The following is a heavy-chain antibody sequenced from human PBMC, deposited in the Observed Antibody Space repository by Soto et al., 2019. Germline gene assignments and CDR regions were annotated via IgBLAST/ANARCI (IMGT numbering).Heavy chain of an antibody. CDR3: ARGNGNYYYYGLDV. CDR1: GGFISHYY. V-gene: IGHV4-59*01. J-gene: IGHJ6*02. D-gene: IGHD2-8*01. CDR2: MYYSGST. Sequence: PSETLSLTCTVPGGFISHYYWSWIRQPPGKGLEWIGYMYYSGSTNYNPSLQSRVTISVDTSKKQFSLKLNSVTAADTAVYYCARGNGNYYYYGLDVWGLGTTVTVSS.